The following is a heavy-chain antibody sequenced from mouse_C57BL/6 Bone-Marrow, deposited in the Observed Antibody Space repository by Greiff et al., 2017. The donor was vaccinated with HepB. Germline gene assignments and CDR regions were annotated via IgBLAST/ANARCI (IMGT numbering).Heavy chain of an antibody. CDR2: ISDGGSYT. D-gene: IGHD2-3*01. CDR1: GFPLSSYA. J-gene: IGHJ3*01. V-gene: IGHV5-4*01. CDR3: ARDGEGYYAWFAY. Sequence: EVMLMESGGGLVKPGGSLKLPCAASGFPLSSYAMSWVRQTPEKRLEWVATISDGGSYTYYPDNVKGRFTISRDNAKNNLYLQMSHLKSEDTAMYYCARDGEGYYAWFAYWGQGTLVTVSA.